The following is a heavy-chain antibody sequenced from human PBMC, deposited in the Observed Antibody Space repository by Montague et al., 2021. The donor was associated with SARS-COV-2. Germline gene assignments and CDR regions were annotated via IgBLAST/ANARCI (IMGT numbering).Heavy chain of an antibody. Sequence: PALVKPTQTLTLTCTVSGFSLTTAGMGVAWIRRPPGKALEWLAIIYCDAEKRYRSSLESRVSISKDPSNTRVMFTMTNMDPLDAGTHYCARRPTSLVGEPFFGFDVWGPGTLVTVSS. CDR1: GFSLTTAGMG. V-gene: IGHV2-5*08. CDR3: ARRPTSLVGEPFFGFDV. D-gene: IGHD3-10*01. CDR2: IYCDAEK. J-gene: IGHJ3*01.